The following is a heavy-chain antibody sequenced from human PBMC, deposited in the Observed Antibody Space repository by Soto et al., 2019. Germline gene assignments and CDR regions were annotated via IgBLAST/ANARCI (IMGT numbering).Heavy chain of an antibody. CDR2: IYYSGST. CDR1: GGSISSYY. Sequence: QVQLQESGPGLVKPSETLSLTCTVSGGSISSYYWSWIRQPPGKGLEWIGYIYYSGSTNYNPSLKSRVTISVDTSKNQFSLKLSSVTAADTAVYYCARASGGGLDYWGQGTLVTVSS. CDR3: ARASGGGLDY. V-gene: IGHV4-59*01. J-gene: IGHJ4*02. D-gene: IGHD3-16*01.